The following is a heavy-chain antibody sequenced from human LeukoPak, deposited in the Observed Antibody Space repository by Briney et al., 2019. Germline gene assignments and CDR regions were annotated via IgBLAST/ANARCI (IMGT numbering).Heavy chain of an antibody. CDR2: ISGSGGST. D-gene: IGHD1-7*01. CDR3: AKAPIKNWNYGYY. CDR1: GFTFSSYA. J-gene: IGHJ4*02. Sequence: GGSLRLSCAASGFTFSSYAMSWVRQAPGKGLEWVSAISGSGGSTYYADSVNGRFTISRDNSKNTLYLQMNSLRAEDTAVYYCAKAPIKNWNYGYYWGQGTLVTVSS. V-gene: IGHV3-23*01.